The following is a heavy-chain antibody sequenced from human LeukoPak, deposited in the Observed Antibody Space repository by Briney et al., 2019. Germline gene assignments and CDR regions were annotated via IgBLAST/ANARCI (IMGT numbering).Heavy chain of an antibody. CDR1: GGSISDSNYF. D-gene: IGHD6-19*01. CDR2: IYYSGSI. CDR3: ARFDRWEQWLAFDY. V-gene: IGHV4-39*01. J-gene: IGHJ4*02. Sequence: PSETLSLTCTVSGGSISDSNYFWGWIRQPPGKGLEWIGNIYYSGSISYNPSLKSRVTISVDTSKNQFSLKLSSVTAADTAMYYCARFDRWEQWLAFDYWGQGTLVTVSS.